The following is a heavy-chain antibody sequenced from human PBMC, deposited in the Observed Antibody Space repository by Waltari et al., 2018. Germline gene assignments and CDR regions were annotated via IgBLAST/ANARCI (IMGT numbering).Heavy chain of an antibody. Sequence: EVQLLESGGGLVQPGGSLRLSCAASGFSFSGYAMSWVRQAPGKGLGWVSTIRGSGSTPFYADSVKGRFTISRDNSRNTVFLQMNSLRAEETAVYYCAKAIKGYNSAWFDYWGQGTLVTVSS. D-gene: IGHD3-22*01. CDR1: GFSFSGYA. CDR2: IRGSGSTP. V-gene: IGHV3-23*01. CDR3: AKAIKGYNSAWFDY. J-gene: IGHJ5*01.